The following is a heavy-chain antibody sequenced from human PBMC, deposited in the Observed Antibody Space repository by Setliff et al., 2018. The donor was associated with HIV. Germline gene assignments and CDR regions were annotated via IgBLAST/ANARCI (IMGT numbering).Heavy chain of an antibody. D-gene: IGHD1-7*01. CDR3: AKDGAITGTTYPDS. V-gene: IGHV3-43D*04. J-gene: IGHJ4*02. CDR2: ISWSGGNT. CDR1: GFTFDDYA. Sequence: PGGSLRLSCAASGFTFDDYAMHWVRQTPGKGLEWVSPISWSGGNTFYADSVNGRFTISRYNRKNSLFLQMNSLRTEDTAFYYCAKDGAITGTTYPDSWGQGTLVTVSS.